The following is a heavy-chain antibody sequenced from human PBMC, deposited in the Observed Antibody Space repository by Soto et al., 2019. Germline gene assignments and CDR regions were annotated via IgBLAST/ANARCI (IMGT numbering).Heavy chain of an antibody. V-gene: IGHV3-23*01. J-gene: IGHJ4*02. CDR2: INGGGDRT. D-gene: IGHD2-8*02. Sequence: EVHLLESGGALAQPGGSLRLSCIASGFTFSNYAMSWVRQSPGKELEWVSTINGGGDRTYYTDSVKGRFTVYRDNSKNMLSLQMNSLNAEDTALSYCAKDHWDRHNTGFPWDGWGLGTLVTVTS. CDR3: AKDHWDRHNTGFPWDG. CDR1: GFTFSNYA.